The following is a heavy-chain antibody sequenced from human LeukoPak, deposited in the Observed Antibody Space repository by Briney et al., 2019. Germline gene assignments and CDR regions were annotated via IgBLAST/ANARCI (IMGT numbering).Heavy chain of an antibody. CDR3: ARVGRYRTCDFGY. CDR2: IYYSGST. D-gene: IGHD3-16*02. Sequence: SETLSLTCTVFGGSISSYYWSWIRQPPGKGLEWIGYIYYSGSTNYNPSLKSRVTISVDTSKNQFSLKLSSVTAADTAVYYYARVGRYRTCDFGYWGQGTRVTVSS. V-gene: IGHV4-59*01. J-gene: IGHJ4*02. CDR1: GGSISSYY.